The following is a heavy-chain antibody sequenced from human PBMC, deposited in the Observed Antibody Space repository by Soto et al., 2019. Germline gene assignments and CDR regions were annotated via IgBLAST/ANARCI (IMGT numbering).Heavy chain of an antibody. CDR2: IYYSGST. CDR1: GGSVSSGSYY. CDR3: ARGESIAAAVNYFDY. V-gene: IGHV4-61*01. D-gene: IGHD6-13*01. Sequence: SETLSLTCTVSGGSVSSGSYYWSWIRQPPGKGLEWIGYIYYSGSTNYNPSLKSRVTISVDTSKNQFSLKLSSVTAADTAVYYCARGESIAAAVNYFDYWGQGTLVTVSS. J-gene: IGHJ4*02.